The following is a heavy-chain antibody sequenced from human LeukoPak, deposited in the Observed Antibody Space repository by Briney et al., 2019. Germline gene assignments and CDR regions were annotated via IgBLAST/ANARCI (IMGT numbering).Heavy chain of an antibody. CDR3: ASTIAAAGNFDY. Sequence: ASVKVSCKASGGTFSSYAISWVRQAPGQGLEWMGGIIPIFGTANYAQKFQGRVTITADKSTSTAYMELSGLRSEDTAVYYCASTIAAAGNFDYWGQGTLVTVSS. V-gene: IGHV1-69*06. J-gene: IGHJ4*02. CDR1: GGTFSSYA. CDR2: IIPIFGTA. D-gene: IGHD6-13*01.